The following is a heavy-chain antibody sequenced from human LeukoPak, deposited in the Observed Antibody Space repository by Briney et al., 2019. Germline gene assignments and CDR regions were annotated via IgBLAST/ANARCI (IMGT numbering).Heavy chain of an antibody. J-gene: IGHJ4*02. Sequence: GGSLRLSCAASGFTFRSYAVYWVRQAPGKGLEWVAFIRYDGNKKYYADSVKGRFTISRDNSRNTVYLQMNSLTSEDTAVYYCAKLLLETGGIGEEFDYWGQGTLVTVSS. D-gene: IGHD1-26*01. CDR1: GFTFRSYA. CDR2: IRYDGNKK. V-gene: IGHV3-30*02. CDR3: AKLLLETGGIGEEFDY.